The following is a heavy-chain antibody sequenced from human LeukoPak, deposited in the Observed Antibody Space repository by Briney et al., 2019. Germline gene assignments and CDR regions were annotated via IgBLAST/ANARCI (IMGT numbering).Heavy chain of an antibody. D-gene: IGHD6-19*01. CDR1: GYTFTTHP. CDR3: VRGNPGWTLDL. V-gene: IGHV1-3*02. CDR2: TNAASGNT. Sequence: GASVKASCKASGYTFTTHPIHWVRQAPGQRLEWIGWTNAASGNTEYSRVFQGRVTITRDTSASIAYMGMSSLRSEDMAVYYCVRGNPGWTLDLWGQGTLVTVSS. J-gene: IGHJ5*02.